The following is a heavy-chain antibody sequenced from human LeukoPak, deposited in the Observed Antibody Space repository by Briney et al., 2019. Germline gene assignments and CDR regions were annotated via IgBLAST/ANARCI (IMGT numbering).Heavy chain of an antibody. CDR2: VDYGGST. Sequence: PSETLSLTCTVSDDSINNNGYFWGWIRQPPGQGLEWIGNVDYGGSTFYNPSLKSRLIISVDTSKNLFSLNLTSMTAADTAVYFCTRSAGLIFDYWGQGTLVTVSS. V-gene: IGHV4-39*02. D-gene: IGHD3-3*01. J-gene: IGHJ4*02. CDR1: DDSINNNGYF. CDR3: TRSAGLIFDY.